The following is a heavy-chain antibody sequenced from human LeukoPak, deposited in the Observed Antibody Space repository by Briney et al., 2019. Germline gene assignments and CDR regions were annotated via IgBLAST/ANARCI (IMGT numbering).Heavy chain of an antibody. J-gene: IGHJ4*02. CDR1: GFTFSSFA. CDR2: LGGTGGNT. Sequence: PGGSLRLSCAASGFTFSSFALSWVRQAPGKGLEWVSTLGGTGGNTYYADSVKGRFTISRDNAKNSLYLQMNSLRAEDTAVYYCASHGSYEVDYWGQGTLVTVSS. V-gene: IGHV3-23*01. D-gene: IGHD1-26*01. CDR3: ASHGSYEVDY.